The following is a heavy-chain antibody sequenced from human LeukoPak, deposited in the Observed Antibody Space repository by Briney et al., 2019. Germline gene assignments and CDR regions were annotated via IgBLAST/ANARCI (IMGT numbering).Heavy chain of an antibody. CDR3: AELGITMIGGV. Sequence: PGGSLRLSCAASGFTFDDYAMHWVRQAPGKGLEWVSGISWNSGSIGYADSVKGRFTISRDNAKNSPYLQMNSLRAEDTAVYYCAELGITMIGGVWGKGTTVTVSS. V-gene: IGHV3-9*01. CDR1: GFTFDDYA. CDR2: ISWNSGSI. D-gene: IGHD3-10*02. J-gene: IGHJ6*04.